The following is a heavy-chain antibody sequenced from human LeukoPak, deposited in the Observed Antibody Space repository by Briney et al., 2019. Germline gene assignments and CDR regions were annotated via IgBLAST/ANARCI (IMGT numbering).Heavy chain of an antibody. D-gene: IGHD6-13*01. CDR3: ARDQYSSSWSSNWFDP. CDR1: GGSISSYY. J-gene: IGHJ5*02. Sequence: SETLSITCTVSGGSISSYYWSWIRQPPGKGLEWIGYIYYSGSTNYNPSLKSRVTISVDTSKNQFSLKLSSVTAADTAVYYCARDQYSSSWSSNWFDPWGQGTLVTVSS. CDR2: IYYSGST. V-gene: IGHV4-59*01.